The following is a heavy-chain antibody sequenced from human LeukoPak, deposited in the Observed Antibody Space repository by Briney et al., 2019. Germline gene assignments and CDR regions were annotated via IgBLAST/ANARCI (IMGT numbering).Heavy chain of an antibody. CDR1: GGSFSGYY. V-gene: IGHV4-34*01. D-gene: IGHD6-19*01. J-gene: IGHJ4*02. Sequence: SETLSLTCAVYGGSFSGYYWSWIRQPPGKGLEWIGEINHSGSTNYNPSLKSRVTISVDTSKNQFSLKLNSVTAADTAMYYCARARRPSGETRYSGGWSYFDQWGQGSLVTVSS. CDR3: ARARRPSGETRYSGGWSYFDQ. CDR2: INHSGST.